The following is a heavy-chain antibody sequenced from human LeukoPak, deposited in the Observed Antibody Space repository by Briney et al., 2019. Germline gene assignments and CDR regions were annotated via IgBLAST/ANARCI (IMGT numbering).Heavy chain of an antibody. J-gene: IGHJ4*02. Sequence: PSETLSLTCSVSGDSISSYYWSWIRQPPGKGLEWIGYVYYGGSTNYNPSLKSRVTISLDTSKNQFSLKLSSVIAADTAVYYCAAGDPIYFEYWGQGILVTVSS. CDR1: GDSISSYY. V-gene: IGHV4-59*08. D-gene: IGHD4-17*01. CDR3: AAGDPIYFEY. CDR2: VYYGGST.